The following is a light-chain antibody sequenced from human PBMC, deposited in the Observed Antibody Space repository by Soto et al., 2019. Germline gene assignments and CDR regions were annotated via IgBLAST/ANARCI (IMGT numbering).Light chain of an antibody. Sequence: IVLSQSPGALSLSPGEGATLSCRASQSIKNNFLAWYQQRPGQAPRLLIHAASIRASGISDGFTGTASGTDFTLTISRLEPDDFGVYYCQQYGTSLTFGGGTRVE. CDR3: QQYGTSLT. V-gene: IGKV3-20*01. J-gene: IGKJ4*01. CDR1: QSIKNNF. CDR2: AAS.